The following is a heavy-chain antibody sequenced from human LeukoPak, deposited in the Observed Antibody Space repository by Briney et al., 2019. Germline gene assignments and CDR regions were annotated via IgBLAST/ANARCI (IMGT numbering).Heavy chain of an antibody. V-gene: IGHV4-34*01. CDR3: ARQSTSSGYLDY. Sequence: KPPETLSLTCAVYGGPFSDYYWSWIRQPPGKGLEWIGEMNHSGSTKYNPSLKSRVTISVDTSKNQFSLKLSSVTAADTALYYCARQSTSSGYLDYWGQGTLVTVSS. D-gene: IGHD3-22*01. CDR1: GGPFSDYY. J-gene: IGHJ4*02. CDR2: MNHSGST.